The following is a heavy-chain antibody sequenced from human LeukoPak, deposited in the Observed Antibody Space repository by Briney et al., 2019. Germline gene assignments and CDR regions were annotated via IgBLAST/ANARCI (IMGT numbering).Heavy chain of an antibody. J-gene: IGHJ5*02. CDR1: GGSISSYY. CDR2: IYYSGST. D-gene: IGHD6-13*01. CDR3: ARDHSSSWYWFDP. Sequence: SETLSLTCTVSGGSISSYYWSWIRQPPGKGLEWIGYIYYSGSTNYNPFLKSRVTISVDTSKNQFSLKLSSVTAADTAVYYCARDHSSSWYWFDPWGQGTLVTVSS. V-gene: IGHV4-59*01.